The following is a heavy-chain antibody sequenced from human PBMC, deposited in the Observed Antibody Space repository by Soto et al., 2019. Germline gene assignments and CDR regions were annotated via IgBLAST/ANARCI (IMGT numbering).Heavy chain of an antibody. D-gene: IGHD3-9*01. J-gene: IGHJ6*03. Sequence: ASVKVSCKASGYTFTSYDINWVRQATGQGLEWMGWMNPNSGNTGYAQKFQGRVTMTRNTSISTAYMELSSLRSEDTAVYYCARAPLRYFYWLLRDAHYYYYYYMDVWGKGTTVTVSS. CDR3: ARAPLRYFYWLLRDAHYYYYYYMDV. CDR1: GYTFTSYD. V-gene: IGHV1-8*01. CDR2: MNPNSGNT.